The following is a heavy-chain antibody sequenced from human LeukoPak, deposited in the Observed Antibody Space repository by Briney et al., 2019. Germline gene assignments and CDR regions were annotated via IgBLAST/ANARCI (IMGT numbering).Heavy chain of an antibody. CDR3: ARLGPTYYYYYMDV. CDR2: INWNGGST. Sequence: GGSLRLSCAASGFTFDDYGMSWVRQAPGKGLEWVSGINWNGGSTGYADSVKGRFTISRDNAKNSLYLQMNSLRAEDTALYYCARLGPTYYYYYMDVWGKGTTVTISS. CDR1: GFTFDDYG. V-gene: IGHV3-20*04. J-gene: IGHJ6*03.